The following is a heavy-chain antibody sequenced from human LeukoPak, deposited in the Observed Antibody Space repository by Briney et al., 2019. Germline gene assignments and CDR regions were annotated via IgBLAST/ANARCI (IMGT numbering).Heavy chain of an antibody. CDR3: AIGTPAAGIFEY. CDR1: GYTFTGYY. J-gene: IGHJ4*02. V-gene: IGHV1-2*06. Sequence: ASVKVSCKASGYTFTGYYIYWVRQAPGQGLEWLGRINPNSGGTNYAQKFQGRVTMTRDTSISEAYMDLSSLTSDDAAVYYCAIGTPAAGIFEYWGQGALVTVSS. D-gene: IGHD6-13*01. CDR2: INPNSGGT.